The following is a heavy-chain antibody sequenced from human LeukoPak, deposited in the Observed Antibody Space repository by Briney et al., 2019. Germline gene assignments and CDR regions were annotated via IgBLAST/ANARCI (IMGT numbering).Heavy chain of an antibody. V-gene: IGHV1-8*01. D-gene: IGHD6-19*01. Sequence: ASVKVSCKASGYTFTSYDINWVRQATGQGLEWMGWMNPNSGNTDYAQKFQGRVTMTRNTSISTAYMELSSLRSEDTAVYYCARGSGIAVAGAFDYWGQGTLVTVSS. CDR1: GYTFTSYD. J-gene: IGHJ4*02. CDR2: MNPNSGNT. CDR3: ARGSGIAVAGAFDY.